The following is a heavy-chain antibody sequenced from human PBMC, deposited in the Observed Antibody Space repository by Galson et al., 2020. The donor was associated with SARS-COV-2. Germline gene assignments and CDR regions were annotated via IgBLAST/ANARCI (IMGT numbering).Heavy chain of an antibody. CDR3: EGGYGSGIT. J-gene: IGHJ5*02. Sequence: GESLKNSCKGSGYRFSNYWIGWVRQMPGKGLEWMGIIYPGDSDTRYSPSFQGQVTISADKSISTAYLQWSRLKASDSAMYYCEGGYGSGITWGQGTLVTVSS. CDR2: IYPGDSDT. CDR1: GYRFSNYW. V-gene: IGHV5-51*01. D-gene: IGHD3-10*01.